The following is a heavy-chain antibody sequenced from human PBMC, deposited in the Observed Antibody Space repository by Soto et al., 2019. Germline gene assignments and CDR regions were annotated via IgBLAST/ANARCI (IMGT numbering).Heavy chain of an antibody. CDR2: ISYDGSNK. D-gene: IGHD4-17*01. CDR1: GFTFSSYG. CDR3: AKDYGDYLVLAFDY. J-gene: IGHJ4*02. V-gene: IGHV3-30*18. Sequence: QPGGSLRLSCAASGFTFSSYGMHWVRQAPGKGLEWVAVISYDGSNKYYADSVKGRFTISRDNSKNTLYLQMNSLRAEDTAVYYCAKDYGDYLVLAFDYWGQGTLVTVSS.